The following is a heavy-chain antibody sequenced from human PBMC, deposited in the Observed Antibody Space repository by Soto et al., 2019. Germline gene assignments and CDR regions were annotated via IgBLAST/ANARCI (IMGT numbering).Heavy chain of an antibody. Sequence: SVKVSCKASGGTFSRYAISWVRQAPGQGLEWMGGIIPIFGTANYAQKFQGRVTITADESTSTAYMELSSLRSEDTAVYYCARGYSPPIPFDLWGQGTLVTVSS. V-gene: IGHV1-69*13. J-gene: IGHJ5*02. CDR3: ARGYSPPIPFDL. CDR1: GGTFSRYA. CDR2: IIPIFGTA. D-gene: IGHD5-18*01.